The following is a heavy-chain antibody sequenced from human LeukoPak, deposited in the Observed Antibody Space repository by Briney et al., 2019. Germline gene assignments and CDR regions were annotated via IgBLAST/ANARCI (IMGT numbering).Heavy chain of an antibody. CDR3: ARDGVDYYGSGSYSDY. D-gene: IGHD3-10*01. V-gene: IGHV3-30-3*01. J-gene: IGHJ4*02. CDR1: EFAFSSYA. Sequence: GGSLRLSCAASEFAFSSYAMHWDRQAPGNGLEWVAVISYDGSNKYYADSVKGRFTISRDNSKNTLYLQMNSLRAEDTAVYYCARDGVDYYGSGSYSDYWGQGTLVTVSS. CDR2: ISYDGSNK.